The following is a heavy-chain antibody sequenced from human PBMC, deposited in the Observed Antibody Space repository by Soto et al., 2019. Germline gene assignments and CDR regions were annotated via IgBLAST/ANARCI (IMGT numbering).Heavy chain of an antibody. CDR2: ISWNGGIV. D-gene: IGHD6-13*01. V-gene: IGHV3-9*01. J-gene: IGHJ3*02. Sequence: EVQLVESGGGLVQPGRSLRLSCAVSGFTFEDHAMHWVRQAPGKGLEWVSGISWNGGIVGYADSVKGRFTISRDNAKNFLYLQMNSLRAEDTALYYCTKDINSGRDAFDIWGQGTMVTVSS. CDR1: GFTFEDHA. CDR3: TKDINSGRDAFDI.